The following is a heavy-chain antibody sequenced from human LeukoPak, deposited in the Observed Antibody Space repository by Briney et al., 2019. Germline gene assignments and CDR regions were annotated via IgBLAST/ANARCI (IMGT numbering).Heavy chain of an antibody. Sequence: GGSLRLSCAACGFTFSHYLMQWVRQAPGKGVVGVSRINSDESNTNSYADSVKGRFIISRDNAKNTLYLQMNSLRAEDTAVYFCGRGGNGIDIWGKGPTVIVSS. CDR2: INSDESNT. CDR3: GRGGNGIDI. CDR1: GFTFSHYL. D-gene: IGHD2-8*01. V-gene: IGHV3-74*01. J-gene: IGHJ3*02.